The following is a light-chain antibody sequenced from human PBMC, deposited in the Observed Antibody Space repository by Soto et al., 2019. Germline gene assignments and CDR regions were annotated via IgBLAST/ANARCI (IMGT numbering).Light chain of an antibody. Sequence: QSALSQPASVSGSPGQSITISCTGTSSDVGYYNYVSWYQQHPGQAPKLMISEVTTRPSGVSDRFSGSKSGNTASLTISRLQAEDEAHYYCSSYTTAYTQVFGGGTKLTVL. CDR2: EVT. J-gene: IGLJ3*02. CDR3: SSYTTAYTQV. V-gene: IGLV2-14*01. CDR1: SSDVGYYNY.